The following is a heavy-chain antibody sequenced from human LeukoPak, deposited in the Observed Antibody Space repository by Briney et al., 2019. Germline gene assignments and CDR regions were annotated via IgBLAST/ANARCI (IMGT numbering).Heavy chain of an antibody. J-gene: IGHJ4*02. CDR3: ARGERYDFHFDY. D-gene: IGHD3-3*01. CDR1: GGSISSYY. Sequence: SETLSLTCTVSGGSISSYYWSWIRQPPGKGLEWIGYIYYSGSTYYNPSLKSRVTISVHTSKNQFSLKLSSVTAADTAVYYCARGERYDFHFDYWGQGTLVTVSS. CDR2: IYYSGST. V-gene: IGHV4-59*01.